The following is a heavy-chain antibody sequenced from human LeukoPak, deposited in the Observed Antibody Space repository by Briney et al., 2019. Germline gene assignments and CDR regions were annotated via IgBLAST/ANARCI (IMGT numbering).Heavy chain of an antibody. Sequence: ASVKVSCKASGYTFTSYGTSWVRQAPGQGLEWMGWISAYNGNTNYAQKLQGRVTMTTDTSTSTAYMELRSLRSDDTAVYYCARVSQRILTGSNWGQGTLVTVSS. CDR2: ISAYNGNT. D-gene: IGHD3-9*01. CDR1: GYTFTSYG. CDR3: ARVSQRILTGSN. J-gene: IGHJ4*02. V-gene: IGHV1-18*01.